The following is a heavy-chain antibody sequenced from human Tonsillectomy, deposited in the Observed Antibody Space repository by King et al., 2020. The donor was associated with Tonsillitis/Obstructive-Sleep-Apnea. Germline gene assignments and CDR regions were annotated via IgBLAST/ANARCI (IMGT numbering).Heavy chain of an antibody. V-gene: IGHV1-46*01. J-gene: IGHJ3*02. CDR3: ARARVVIIPSPFAFDI. CDR2: INPSGGST. D-gene: IGHD3-3*01. Sequence: QLVQSGAEVKKPGASVKVSCKASGYTFTSYYMHWVRQAPGQGLEWMGIINPSGGSTSYAQKFQGRVTMTRDTSTSTVYMELSSLRYEDTAVYYCARARVVIIPSPFAFDIWGQGTMVTVSS. CDR1: GYTFTSYY.